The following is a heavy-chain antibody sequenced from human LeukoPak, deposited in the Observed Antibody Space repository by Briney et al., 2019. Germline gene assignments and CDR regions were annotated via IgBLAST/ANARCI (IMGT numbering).Heavy chain of an antibody. V-gene: IGHV4-4*02. CDR2: ISHSGST. CDR1: GGSLSSRNR. D-gene: IGHD3-9*01. Sequence: SETLSLTCAVSGGSLSSRNRWSWVRQPPGKGLEWIAEISHSGSTNYNPSLKSRVTISVDKSKNQFSLKLSSAIAADTAVYYCARDYDILTGYHAFDIWGQGTLVTVSS. CDR3: ARDYDILTGYHAFDI. J-gene: IGHJ3*02.